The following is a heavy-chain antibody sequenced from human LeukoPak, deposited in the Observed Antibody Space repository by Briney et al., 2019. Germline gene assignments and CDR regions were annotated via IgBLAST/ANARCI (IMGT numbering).Heavy chain of an antibody. Sequence: PGGSLRLSXAASGFTFSSYAMSWVRQAPGKGLEWLSAISGSGGSTYYADSVKGRFTISRDNSKNTLYLQMNSLRAEDTAVYYCARDRIVLMVYAQYGDWGQGTLVTVSS. CDR1: GFTFSSYA. CDR3: ARDRIVLMVYAQYGD. D-gene: IGHD2-8*01. CDR2: ISGSGGST. V-gene: IGHV3-23*01. J-gene: IGHJ4*02.